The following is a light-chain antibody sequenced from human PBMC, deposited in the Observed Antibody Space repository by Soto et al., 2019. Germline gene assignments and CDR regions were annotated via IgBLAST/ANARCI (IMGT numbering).Light chain of an antibody. CDR1: QSIHTL. J-gene: IGKJ4*01. Sequence: DVQMTQSPSTLSAAVRDRVTITCRASQSIHTLLAWYQQKPGKAPQLLIYDVSTLESGVPSRFSGSGSGTEFTLTIRSLQPEDFATYYCQQYDSYPLTFGGGTRVEIK. CDR2: DVS. V-gene: IGKV1-5*01. CDR3: QQYDSYPLT.